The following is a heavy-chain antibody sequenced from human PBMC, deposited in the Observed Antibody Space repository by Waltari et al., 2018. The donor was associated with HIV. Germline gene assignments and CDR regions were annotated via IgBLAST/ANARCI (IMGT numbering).Heavy chain of an antibody. CDR3: AKDQSQYSSSWYFDL. V-gene: IGHV3-30*18. Sequence: QVQLVESGGGVVQPGRSLRLSCAASGFTFSSYGMHWVSPAPGKGLEWVEVISYDGSNKYYADSVKGRFTISRDNSKNTLYLQMNSLRAEDTAVYYCAKDQSQYSSSWYFDLWGRGTLVTVSS. J-gene: IGHJ2*01. CDR2: ISYDGSNK. CDR1: GFTFSSYG. D-gene: IGHD6-13*01.